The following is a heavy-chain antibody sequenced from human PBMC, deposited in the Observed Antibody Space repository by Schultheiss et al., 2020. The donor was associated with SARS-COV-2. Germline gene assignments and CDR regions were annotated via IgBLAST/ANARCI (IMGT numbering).Heavy chain of an antibody. CDR2: IYPSGST. Sequence: SETLSLTCTVSGGSISSGSYYWSWIRQPAGKGLEWIGRIYPSGSTNYNPSLKSRVTISLYTSKNQFSLKLTSLTAADTAVYYCATTPAYSCSGGSCLNSWGQGTLVTVSS. J-gene: IGHJ4*02. D-gene: IGHD2-15*01. V-gene: IGHV4-61*02. CDR3: ATTPAYSCSGGSCLNS. CDR1: GGSISSGSYY.